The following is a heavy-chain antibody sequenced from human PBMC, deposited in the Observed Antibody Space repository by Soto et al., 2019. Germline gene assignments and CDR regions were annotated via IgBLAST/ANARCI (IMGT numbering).Heavy chain of an antibody. CDR3: TRHGYYYRSGNCHF. CDR1: GDSIISEIYY. D-gene: IGHD3-10*01. J-gene: IGHJ4*02. CDR2: IFYSGST. Sequence: QLHLQESGPGLVRPSETLSLICTVSGDSIISEIYYWGWIRQSPGKGLEWIGSIFYSGSTYYNPSLKSRVTMSVDTSKSQFSLQLNSVTAADTAVYYCTRHGYYYRSGNCHFWGQGTLVTVSS. V-gene: IGHV4-39*01.